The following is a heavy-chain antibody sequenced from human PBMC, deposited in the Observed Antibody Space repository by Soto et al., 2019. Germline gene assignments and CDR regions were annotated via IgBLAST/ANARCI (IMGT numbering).Heavy chain of an antibody. Sequence: SETLSLTCAVYGGSFSGYYWSWIRQPPGKGLEWIGEINHSGSTNYNPSLKSRVTISVDTSKNQFSLKLSSVTAADTAVYYCARDRRQCVSRPYNGFEPGGQGTLVTVPQ. CDR3: ARDRRQCVSRPYNGFEP. CDR2: INHSGST. J-gene: IGHJ5*02. D-gene: IGHD4-4*01. V-gene: IGHV4-34*01. CDR1: GGSFSGYY.